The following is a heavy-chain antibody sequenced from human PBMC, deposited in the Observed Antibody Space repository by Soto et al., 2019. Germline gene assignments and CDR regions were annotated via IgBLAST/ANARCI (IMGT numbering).Heavy chain of an antibody. J-gene: IGHJ4*02. CDR1: GGTFSSYT. Sequence: QVQLVQSGAEVKKPGSSVKVSCKASGGTFSSYTISWVRQAPGQGLEWMGRIIPILGIANYAQKFQGRVTITADKSTRTAYMELSSLRSEDTAVYYCARANYDFWSGYSIDYWGQGTLVTVSS. CDR3: ARANYDFWSGYSIDY. CDR2: IIPILGIA. V-gene: IGHV1-69*02. D-gene: IGHD3-3*01.